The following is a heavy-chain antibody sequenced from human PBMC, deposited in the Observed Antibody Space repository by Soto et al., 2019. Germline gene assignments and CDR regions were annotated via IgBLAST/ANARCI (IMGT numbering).Heavy chain of an antibody. CDR1: GFTFDYYW. J-gene: IGHJ3*01. D-gene: IGHD4-4*01. V-gene: IGHV3-74*01. CDR3: ARRNLCGFDL. CDR2: IQNDGSRT. Sequence: EVQLVESEGGLVQRGGSLRLSCAASGFTFDYYWMHWVRQAPGQGLVWVAHIQNDGSRTTYADSVKGRFTISIDNAKNTMYLQMKSLGAEDTAVYYCARRNLCGFDLWGQGTTVTVSS.